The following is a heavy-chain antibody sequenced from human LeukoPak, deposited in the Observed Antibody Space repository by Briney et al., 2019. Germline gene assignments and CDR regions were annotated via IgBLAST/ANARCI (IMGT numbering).Heavy chain of an antibody. CDR1: GGSISRYY. D-gene: IGHD6-19*01. Sequence: SETLSLTCTVSGGSISRYYWSWIRQPPGQGLEWIGYIYYSGSTNYTPSLNSRVTISVDTSKRQFSLKLGSVTAADTAVYYCASGSSGGNPYYFDYWGQGPLVTVSS. J-gene: IGHJ4*02. V-gene: IGHV4-59*01. CDR3: ASGSSGGNPYYFDY. CDR2: IYYSGST.